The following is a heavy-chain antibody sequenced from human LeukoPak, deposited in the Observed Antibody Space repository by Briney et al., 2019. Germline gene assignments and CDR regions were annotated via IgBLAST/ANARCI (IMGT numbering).Heavy chain of an antibody. CDR2: ISYDGSNK. Sequence: GGSLRLSRAASGFTFSSYAMHWVRQAPGKGLEWVAVISYDGSNKYYADSVKGRFTISRDNSKNTLYLQMNSLRAEDTAVYYCARDVGDYGDYRGQGTMVTVSS. CDR1: GFTFSSYA. CDR3: ARDVGDYGDY. D-gene: IGHD4-17*01. J-gene: IGHJ3*01. V-gene: IGHV3-30-3*01.